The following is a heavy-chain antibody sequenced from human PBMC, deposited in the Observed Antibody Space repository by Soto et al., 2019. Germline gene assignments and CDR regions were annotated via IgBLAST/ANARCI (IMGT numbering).Heavy chain of an antibody. CDR2: VSLGGGA. J-gene: IGHJ4*02. Sequence: QVQLQESGPGLVKPSETLSLSCAVSGVSITSTDWWSWVRQPPGKGLQWIGEVSLGGGANYNPSLKSRVTISVANSKNQFALTLNAVTAADTAVYFCAGSTADTTLKASSFWGQGTLVTVSS. D-gene: IGHD4-4*01. V-gene: IGHV4-4*02. CDR3: AGSTADTTLKASSF. CDR1: GVSITSTDW.